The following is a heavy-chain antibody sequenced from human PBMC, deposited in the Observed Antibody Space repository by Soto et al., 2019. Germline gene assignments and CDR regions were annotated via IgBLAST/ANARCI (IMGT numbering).Heavy chain of an antibody. V-gene: IGHV3-21*01. CDR3: ARDRLRFSPFLGSMDV. CDR1: GFTFSSYS. Sequence: PGGSLRLSCAASGFTFSSYSMNWVRQAPGKGLEWVSSISSSSSYIYYADSVKGRFTISRDNAKNSLYLQMNSLRAEDTAVYYCARDRLRFSPFLGSMDVWGKGTTVTVSS. D-gene: IGHD3-3*01. CDR2: ISSSSSYI. J-gene: IGHJ6*03.